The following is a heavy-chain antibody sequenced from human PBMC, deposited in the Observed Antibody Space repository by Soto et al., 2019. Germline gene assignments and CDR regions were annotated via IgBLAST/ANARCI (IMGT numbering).Heavy chain of an antibody. V-gene: IGHV3-23*01. CDR1: GFTFSNHA. Sequence: EVQLLESGGALVQPGGSLRLSCAASGFTFSNHAMNWVRQAPGKRLEWVSTISDSGSTYYADSGKGRFTISRDNSKNTLYLQMNSLRAEDTAVYYCARDPGGHYCTSTSCLYFFDHWGQGTLVIVSS. J-gene: IGHJ4*02. CDR3: ARDPGGHYCTSTSCLYFFDH. CDR2: ISDSGST. D-gene: IGHD2-2*01.